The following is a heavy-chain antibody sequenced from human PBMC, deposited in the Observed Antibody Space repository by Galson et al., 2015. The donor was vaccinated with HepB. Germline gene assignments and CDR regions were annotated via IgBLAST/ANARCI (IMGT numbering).Heavy chain of an antibody. V-gene: IGHV3-11*06. D-gene: IGHD2-15*01. J-gene: IGHJ4*02. CDR1: GFTFSDYY. CDR3: ARDGGSGGPDY. CDR2: ISSSSSYT. Sequence: SLRLSCAASGFTFSDYYMSWIRQAPGKGLEWVSYISSSSSYTNYADSVKGRFTISRDNAKNSLYLQINSLRAEDTAVYYCARDGGSGGPDYWGQGTLVTVSS.